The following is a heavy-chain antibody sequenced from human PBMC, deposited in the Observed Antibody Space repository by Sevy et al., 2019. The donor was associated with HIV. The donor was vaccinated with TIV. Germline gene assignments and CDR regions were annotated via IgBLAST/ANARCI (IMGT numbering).Heavy chain of an antibody. CDR2: IIVGSGLT. V-gene: IGHV1-58*02. Sequence: ASVKVSCKASGFTFSSSAIQWVRQAPGQRLEWIGWIIVGSGLTKYAQRFQERVIISRDMSTDTTYMEVTSLRSEDTAVYYCAAELYRPTCCHFALWGQGTLVTLSS. J-gene: IGHJ4*02. CDR1: GFTFSSSA. CDR3: AAELYRPTCCHFAL. D-gene: IGHD3-16*02.